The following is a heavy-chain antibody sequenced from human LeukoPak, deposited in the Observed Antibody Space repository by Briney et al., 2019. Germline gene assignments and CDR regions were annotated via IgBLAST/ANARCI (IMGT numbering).Heavy chain of an antibody. CDR2: IYYSGST. J-gene: IGHJ4*02. Sequence: SETLSLTCTVSGGSISSYYWSWIRQPPGKGLEWIGYIYYSGSTNYNPSLKSRVTISVDTSKNQFSLKLSSVTAADTAVYYCARRLGEYWGQGTLVTVSS. CDR3: ARRLGEY. D-gene: IGHD5-12*01. V-gene: IGHV4-59*01. CDR1: GGSISSYY.